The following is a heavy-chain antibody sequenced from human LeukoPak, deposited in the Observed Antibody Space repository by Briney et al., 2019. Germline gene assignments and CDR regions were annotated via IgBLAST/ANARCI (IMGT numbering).Heavy chain of an antibody. J-gene: IGHJ4*02. Sequence: PSETLSLTCTVSGGSITSDHWNWIRQPPGKGLEWIGCIYYSGNTYYNPSLKSRVTMSVDTSTNHFSLKLSSVTAADTAVYYCARYSFPVGRHFDYWGQGTLVTVSS. V-gene: IGHV4-59*08. D-gene: IGHD1-26*01. CDR1: GGSITSDH. CDR2: IYYSGNT. CDR3: ARYSFPVGRHFDY.